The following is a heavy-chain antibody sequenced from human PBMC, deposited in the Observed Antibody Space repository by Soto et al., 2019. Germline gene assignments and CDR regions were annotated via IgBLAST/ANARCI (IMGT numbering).Heavy chain of an antibody. J-gene: IGHJ6*02. CDR3: ARGPSGFGGTPYYYGMDV. CDR1: GFTFSSYS. V-gene: IGHV3-48*02. D-gene: IGHD3-16*01. CDR2: ISSSSSTI. Sequence: LRLSCAASGFTFSSYSMNWVRQAPGKGLEWVSYISSSSSTIYYADSVKGRFTISRDNAKNSLYLQMNSLRDEDTAVYYCARGPSGFGGTPYYYGMDVWGQGTTVTVSS.